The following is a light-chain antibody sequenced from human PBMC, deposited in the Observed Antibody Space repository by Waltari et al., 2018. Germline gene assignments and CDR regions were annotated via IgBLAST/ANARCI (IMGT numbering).Light chain of an antibody. CDR1: QGINNW. J-gene: IGKJ4*01. CDR3: QQTSTFPVT. V-gene: IGKV1-12*01. CDR2: SAS. Sequence: DIQMTQSPSSVSASVGDIVTITCRASQGINNWLAWYQQKPGKAPNLLVYSASNLQSGVPSRFSGSGSGTDFTLTISSLQPEDFATYYCQQTSTFPVTFGGGTEVEF.